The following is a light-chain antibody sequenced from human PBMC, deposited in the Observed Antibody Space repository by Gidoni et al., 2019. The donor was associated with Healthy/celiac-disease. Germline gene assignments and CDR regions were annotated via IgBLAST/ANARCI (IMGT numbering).Light chain of an antibody. V-gene: IGKV1-39*01. Sequence: DIQMTQSPSSLSASVGDRVTITCRASQSISSYLNWYQQKPGKAPKLLIYAASSLQSGVPSRFSGSGSGTDFTLTISSRQPEDFATYYCQQSYSTPITFGQXTRLEIK. CDR1: QSISSY. CDR2: AAS. CDR3: QQSYSTPIT. J-gene: IGKJ5*01.